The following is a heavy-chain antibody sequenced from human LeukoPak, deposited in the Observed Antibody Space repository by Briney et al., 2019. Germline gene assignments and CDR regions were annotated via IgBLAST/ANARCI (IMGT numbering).Heavy chain of an antibody. Sequence: ASVKVSCKASGYTFTSYYMHWVRQAPGQGLEWMGWINPNSGGTNYAQKFQGRVTMTRDTSISTAYMELSRLRSDDTAVYYCARPYDFWGPYYYYGMDVWGQGTTVTVSS. V-gene: IGHV1-2*02. CDR1: GYTFTSYY. J-gene: IGHJ6*02. CDR2: INPNSGGT. CDR3: ARPYDFWGPYYYYGMDV. D-gene: IGHD3-3*01.